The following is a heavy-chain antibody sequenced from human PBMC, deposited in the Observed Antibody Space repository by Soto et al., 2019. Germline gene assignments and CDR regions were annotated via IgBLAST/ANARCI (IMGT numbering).Heavy chain of an antibody. CDR1: GFPFSSYA. Sequence: DVQLLESGGALVQPGESLRLSCAASGFPFSSYAMTWVRQAPGKGLEWVSTIAISGITTFYADSVRGRFTISSDNPGNTLYLQMNNLGVEDTGIYYCAKRFAPSGSGWDSWGQGTLVTVSS. V-gene: IGHV3-23*01. CDR3: AKRFAPSGSGWDS. J-gene: IGHJ4*02. D-gene: IGHD6-19*01. CDR2: IAISGITT.